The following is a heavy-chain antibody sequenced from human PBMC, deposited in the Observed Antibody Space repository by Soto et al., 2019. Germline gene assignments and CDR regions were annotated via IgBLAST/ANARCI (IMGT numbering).Heavy chain of an antibody. V-gene: IGHV3-48*01. J-gene: IGHJ4*02. Sequence: EVPLVESGGGLVQPGGSLRLSCAASGFTFSSYSMNWVRQAPGKGLEWVSYISSSSSTIYYADSVKGRFTISRDNAKNSLYLQMNSLRAEDTAVYYCAVRGSAGGYWGQGTLVTVSS. D-gene: IGHD3-10*01. CDR1: GFTFSSYS. CDR2: ISSSSSTI. CDR3: AVRGSAGGY.